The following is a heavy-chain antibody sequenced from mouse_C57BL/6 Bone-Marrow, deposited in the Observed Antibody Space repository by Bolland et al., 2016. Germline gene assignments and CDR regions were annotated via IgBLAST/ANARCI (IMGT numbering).Heavy chain of an antibody. CDR2: YDGSST. CDR3: ARERTTTWYFDV. J-gene: IGHJ1*01. D-gene: IGHD1-1*01. Sequence: YDGSSTYYLDSLKSRFIISRDNAKNILYLQMSSLKSEDTATYYCARERTTTWYFDVWGQGT. V-gene: IGHV5-16*01.